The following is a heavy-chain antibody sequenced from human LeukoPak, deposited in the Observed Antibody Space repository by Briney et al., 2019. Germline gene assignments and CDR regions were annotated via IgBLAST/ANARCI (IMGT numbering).Heavy chain of an antibody. J-gene: IGHJ4*02. V-gene: IGHV3-48*03. CDR3: ARDILSSGSHDY. CDR2: ISSSGSTI. D-gene: IGHD3-10*02. CDR1: GFTFSSYE. Sequence: PGGSLRLSCAASGFTFSSYEMNWVRQAPGKELEWVSYISSSGSTIYYADSVKGRFTISRGNAKNSLYLQMNSLRAEDTAVYYCARDILSSGSHDYWGQGTLVTVSS.